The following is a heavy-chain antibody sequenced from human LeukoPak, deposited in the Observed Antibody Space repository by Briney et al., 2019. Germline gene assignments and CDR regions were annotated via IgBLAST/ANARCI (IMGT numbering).Heavy chain of an antibody. J-gene: IGHJ6*02. CDR1: GLTFDDFA. V-gene: IGHV3-9*01. CDR3: AKDRWSGPILGGMDV. Sequence: GGSLRLSCAASGLTFDDFAMLWVRQAPGKGLEWVSVISWNSGNIAYADSEKGRFTISRDNAKNSVYLEMNSLRAEDTALYYCAKDRWSGPILGGMDVWGQGTTVIVSS. CDR2: ISWNSGNI. D-gene: IGHD3-10*01.